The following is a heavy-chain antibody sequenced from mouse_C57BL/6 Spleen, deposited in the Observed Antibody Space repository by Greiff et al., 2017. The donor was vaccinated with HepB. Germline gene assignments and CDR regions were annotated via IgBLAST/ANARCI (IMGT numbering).Heavy chain of an antibody. CDR3: ARSLYYGSSYDAMDY. D-gene: IGHD1-1*01. Sequence: VQLQQPGAELVMPGASVKLSCKASGYTFTSYWMHWVKQRPGQGLEWIGEIDPSDSYTNYNQKFKGKSTLTVDKSSSTAYMQLSSLTSEDSAVYYCARSLYYGSSYDAMDYWGQGTSVTVSS. J-gene: IGHJ4*01. CDR2: IDPSDSYT. V-gene: IGHV1-69*01. CDR1: GYTFTSYW.